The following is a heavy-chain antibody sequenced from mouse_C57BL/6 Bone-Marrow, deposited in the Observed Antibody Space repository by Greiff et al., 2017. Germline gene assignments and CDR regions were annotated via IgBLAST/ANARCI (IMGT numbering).Heavy chain of an antibody. CDR1: GYTFTSYW. Sequence: QVQLQQPGAELVKPGASVKMSCKASGYTFTSYWITWVKQRPGQGLEWIGDIYPGSGSTNYNEKFKSKDTLTVDTSSSTAYMQLSSLTSEDSAVYYCARRGAVDPDYWGQCTTLTVSS. CDR2: IYPGSGST. D-gene: IGHD1-1*01. V-gene: IGHV1-55*01. J-gene: IGHJ2*01. CDR3: ARRGAVDPDY.